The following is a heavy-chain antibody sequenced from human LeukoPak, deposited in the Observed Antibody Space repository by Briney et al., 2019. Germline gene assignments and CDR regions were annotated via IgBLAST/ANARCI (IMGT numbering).Heavy chain of an antibody. D-gene: IGHD6-13*01. CDR2: MNPNSGNT. J-gene: IGHJ6*03. CDR3: ARQGSSSWYYNYMDV. CDR1: GYTFTSYY. V-gene: IGHV1-8*01. Sequence: ASVKVSCKASGYTFTSYYINWVRQATGQGLEWMGWMNPNSGNTGYAQKFQGRVTMTRNTSISTAYMELSSLRSEDTAVYYCARQGSSSWYYNYMDVWGKGTTVTVSS.